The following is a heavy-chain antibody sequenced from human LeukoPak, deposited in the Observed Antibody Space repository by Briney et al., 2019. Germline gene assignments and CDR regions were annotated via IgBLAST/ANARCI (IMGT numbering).Heavy chain of an antibody. CDR1: GYTFTSYY. CDR3: ARASVGAAQFDY. CDR2: INPSGGST. Sequence: GASVKVSCKASGYTFTSYYMHWVRQAPGQGLEWMGIINPSGGSTNYAQKFQGRVTMTRDTSISTAYMELSRLRSDDTAVYYCARASVGAAQFDYWGQGTLVTVSS. D-gene: IGHD1-26*01. J-gene: IGHJ4*02. V-gene: IGHV1-46*01.